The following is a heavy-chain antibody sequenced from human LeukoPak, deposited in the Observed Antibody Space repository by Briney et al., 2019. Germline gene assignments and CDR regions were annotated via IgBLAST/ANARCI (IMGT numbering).Heavy chain of an antibody. V-gene: IGHV4-59*12. CDR2: IYYSGST. J-gene: IGHJ6*03. D-gene: IGHD3-3*01. Sequence: RSSETLSLTCTVSGGSISSYYWSWIRQPPGKGLEWIGYIYYSGSTNYNPSLKSRVTISVDTSKNQFSLKLSSVTAADTAVYYCARVRFLEWLLYYYYYMDVWGKGTTVTVSS. CDR1: GGSISSYY. CDR3: ARVRFLEWLLYYYYYMDV.